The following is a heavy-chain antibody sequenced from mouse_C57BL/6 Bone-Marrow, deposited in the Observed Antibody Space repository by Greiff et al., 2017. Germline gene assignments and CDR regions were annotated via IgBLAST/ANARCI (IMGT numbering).Heavy chain of an antibody. J-gene: IGHJ2*01. CDR2: IYPGSGST. Sequence: QVQLQQPGAELVKPGASVKMSCKASGYTFTSYWITWVKQRPGQGLEWIGDIYPGSGSTNYNEKFKSKATLTVDTSSSTAYMQLSSLTSEDSAVXYCARRAYYSNYVGYWGQGTTLTVSS. V-gene: IGHV1-55*01. D-gene: IGHD2-5*01. CDR3: ARRAYYSNYVGY. CDR1: GYTFTSYW.